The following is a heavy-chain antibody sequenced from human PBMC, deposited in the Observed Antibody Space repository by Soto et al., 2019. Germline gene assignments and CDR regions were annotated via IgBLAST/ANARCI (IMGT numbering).Heavy chain of an antibody. CDR1: GFTFSSYA. Sequence: QVQLVESGGCVVQPGRSLSLSCAASGFTFSSYAMHWVCQAPGKGLEWVAVISYDGSNKYYADSVKGRFTISRDNSKNTLYLQMNSLRAEDTAVYYCARALAVSYYFDYWCQGTLVTVSS. V-gene: IGHV3-30-3*01. J-gene: IGHJ4*02. CDR2: ISYDGSNK. D-gene: IGHD6-19*01. CDR3: ARALAVSYYFDY.